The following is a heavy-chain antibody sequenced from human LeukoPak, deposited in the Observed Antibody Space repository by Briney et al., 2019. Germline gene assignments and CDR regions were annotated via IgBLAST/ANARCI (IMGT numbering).Heavy chain of an antibody. CDR2: ISSGSYYI. D-gene: IGHD3-3*01. J-gene: IGHJ4*02. V-gene: IGHV3-21*04. CDR1: GFTFSSYS. CDR3: AKGDLEWLLSNFDY. Sequence: GGSLRLSCAASGFTFSSYSMIWVRQAPGKGLQWVSSISSGSYYIYYADSVKGRFNISRDNAKNSLYLQMNSLRGEDTAVYYCAKGDLEWLLSNFDYWGQGTLVTVSS.